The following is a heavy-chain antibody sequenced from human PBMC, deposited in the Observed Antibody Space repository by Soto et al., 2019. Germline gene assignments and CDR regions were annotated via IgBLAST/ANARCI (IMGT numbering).Heavy chain of an antibody. J-gene: IGHJ4*02. CDR2: INHSGST. CDR1: GGSFSGYY. Sequence: QVQLQQWGAGLLKPSETLSLTCAVYGGSFSGYYWSWIRQPPGKGLEWIGEINHSGSTNYIPSLKSRVTISVDTSKNQFSLKLSSVTAADTAVYYCARVGSDFWSGYVDYWGQGTLVTVSS. D-gene: IGHD3-3*01. CDR3: ARVGSDFWSGYVDY. V-gene: IGHV4-34*01.